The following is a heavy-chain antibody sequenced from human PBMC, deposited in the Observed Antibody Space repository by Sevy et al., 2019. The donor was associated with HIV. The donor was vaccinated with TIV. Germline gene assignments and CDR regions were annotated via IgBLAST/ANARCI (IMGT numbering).Heavy chain of an antibody. CDR3: ALERLSSDVAEYFQN. J-gene: IGHJ1*01. V-gene: IGHV3-30-3*01. CDR2: ISFDATNK. CDR1: GFTFNRYS. Sequence: GGSLRLSCAASGFTFNRYSMHWVRQAPGKGLEWGATISFDATNKHYPDSVKGRFTISRDNFQNSLFLQMDSLRPEDTAVYYCALERLSSDVAEYFQNWGQGTLVTVSS. D-gene: IGHD1-1*01.